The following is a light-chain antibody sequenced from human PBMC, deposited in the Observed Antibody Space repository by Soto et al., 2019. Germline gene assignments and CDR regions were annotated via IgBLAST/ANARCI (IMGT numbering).Light chain of an antibody. CDR2: EVS. Sequence: LTQPASVSGSPGQSITISCTGTSSDVGGYNYVSWYQQHPGKAPKLMIYEVSNRPSGDSDRFSGSKSGNTASLTISGLQAEDEADYYCSSYTRSSTPYVFGSGTKVTVL. CDR3: SSYTRSSTPYV. V-gene: IGLV2-14*03. CDR1: SSDVGGYNY. J-gene: IGLJ1*01.